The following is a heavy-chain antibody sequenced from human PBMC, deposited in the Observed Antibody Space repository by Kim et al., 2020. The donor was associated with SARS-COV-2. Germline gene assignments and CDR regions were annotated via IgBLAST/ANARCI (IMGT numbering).Heavy chain of an antibody. D-gene: IGHD1-26*01. Sequence: TYYADSVKGRFTISRDNSNNTLYLQMNSLRAEDTAVYYCAKGSQRTPFDYWGQGTLVTVSS. CDR3: AKGSQRTPFDY. CDR2: T. J-gene: IGHJ4*02. V-gene: IGHV3-23*01.